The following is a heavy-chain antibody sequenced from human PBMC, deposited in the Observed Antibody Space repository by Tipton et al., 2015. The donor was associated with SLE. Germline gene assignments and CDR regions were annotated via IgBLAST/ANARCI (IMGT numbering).Heavy chain of an antibody. V-gene: IGHV3-30*02. J-gene: IGHJ4*02. CDR2: IRADGSNK. D-gene: IGHD3-16*01. CDR3: AGGTGAYFDH. CDR1: VFTYSGYA. Sequence: GSPRLSCAAAVFTYSGYAMPWVRQAPGKGLEWVAFIRADGSNKDYADSVKGRFTISRDNSKNTLYLQMNSLRVEYTAAYYCAGGTGAYFDHWGQGTLVTDSS.